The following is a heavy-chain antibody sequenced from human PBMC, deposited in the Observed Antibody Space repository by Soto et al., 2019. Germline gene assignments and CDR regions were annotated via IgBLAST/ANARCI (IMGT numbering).Heavy chain of an antibody. J-gene: IGHJ4*02. CDR3: AYSSSWYGDSYYFDY. V-gene: IGHV3-30-3*01. Sequence: GGSLRLSCAASGFTFSSYAMHWVRQAPGKGLEWVAVISYDGSNKYYADSVKGRFTISRDNSKNTLYLQMSSLRAEDTAVYYCAYSSSWYGDSYYFDYWGQGTLVTVSS. D-gene: IGHD6-13*01. CDR2: ISYDGSNK. CDR1: GFTFSSYA.